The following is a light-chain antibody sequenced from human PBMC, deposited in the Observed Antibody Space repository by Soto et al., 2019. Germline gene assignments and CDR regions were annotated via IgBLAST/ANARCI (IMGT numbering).Light chain of an antibody. Sequence: EIVMTQSPATLSVSPGERATLSCRASQNVGSNLAWYQQKPGQAPRLLISGASTRATGIPARFSGSGSGTEFTLTISSLQSEDFAVYYCQQFNTWWTFGQGTKVEIK. V-gene: IGKV3-15*01. CDR1: QNVGSN. J-gene: IGKJ1*01. CDR2: GAS. CDR3: QQFNTWWT.